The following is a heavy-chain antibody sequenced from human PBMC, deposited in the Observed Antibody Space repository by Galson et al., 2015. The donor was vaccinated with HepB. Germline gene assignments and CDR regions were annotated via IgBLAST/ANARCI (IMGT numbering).Heavy chain of an antibody. J-gene: IGHJ6*02. CDR2: ISAYNGNT. V-gene: IGHV1-18*04. D-gene: IGHD3-10*01. CDR1: GYTFNSYG. Sequence: SVKVSCKASGYTFNSYGISWVRQAPGQGLEWMGWISAYNGNTKYAQKFQGRVTMTTDTSTSTAYLELRSLRSDDTAVYYCARAIKLLWFGGDLDYYGMDVWGQGTTVTASS. CDR3: ARAIKLLWFGGDLDYYGMDV.